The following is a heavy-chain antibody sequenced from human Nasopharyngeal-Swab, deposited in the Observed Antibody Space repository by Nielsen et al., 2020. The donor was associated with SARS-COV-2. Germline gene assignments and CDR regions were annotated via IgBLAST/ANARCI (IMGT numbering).Heavy chain of an antibody. CDR2: IIPILGIA. Sequence: SVKVSCKASGGTFSSYAISWVRQAPGQGLEWMGRIIPILGIANYAQKFQGRVTITADKSTSTAYMELSSLRSEDTAVYYCARYYSNYHFWNFDLWGRGTLVTVSS. CDR1: GGTFSSYA. J-gene: IGHJ2*01. D-gene: IGHD4-11*01. V-gene: IGHV1-69*04. CDR3: ARYYSNYHFWNFDL.